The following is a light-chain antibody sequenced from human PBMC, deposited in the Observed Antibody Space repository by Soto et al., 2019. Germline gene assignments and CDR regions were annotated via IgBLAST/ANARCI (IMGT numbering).Light chain of an antibody. CDR1: QSVSSSY. J-gene: IGKJ2*01. CDR2: GAS. CDR3: QHYGSSPPYT. Sequence: EIVLTQSPGTLSLSPGERATLSCRASQSVSSSYLAGYQQKPGQAPRRLIYGASSRATGIPDRFSGSGSVTDFTLPISRLEPEDFAVYYGQHYGSSPPYTFGQGTKLEIK. V-gene: IGKV3-20*01.